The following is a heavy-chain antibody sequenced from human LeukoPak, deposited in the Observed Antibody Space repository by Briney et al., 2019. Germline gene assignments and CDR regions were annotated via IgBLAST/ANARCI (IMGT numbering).Heavy chain of an antibody. CDR1: GGSISSSSYY. J-gene: IGHJ5*02. CDR2: IYYSGST. D-gene: IGHD6-13*01. V-gene: IGHV4-39*07. Sequence: SETLSLTCTVSGGSISSSSYYWGWIRQPPGKGLEWIGSIYYSGSTYYNPSLKSRVTISVDTSKNQFSLKLSSVTAADTAVYYCARIAAAGTIRFDPWGQGTLVTVSS. CDR3: ARIAAAGTIRFDP.